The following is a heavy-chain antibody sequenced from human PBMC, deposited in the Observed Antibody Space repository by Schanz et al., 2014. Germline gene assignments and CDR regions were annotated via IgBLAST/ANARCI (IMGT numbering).Heavy chain of an antibody. D-gene: IGHD3-10*01. CDR1: GFTFSAHA. V-gene: IGHV3-23*04. J-gene: IGHJ5*01. CDR2: ISGSGRDT. CDR3: ANRGHLRGWFDS. Sequence: EVLLVDSGGGLVQPGGSLRLSCGASGFTFSAHAMSWVRQAPGKGPEWFSAISGSGRDTYYAASVKGRFTISRDNSRNTLYLQMNRLRAEDTAVYYCANRGHLRGWFDSWGQGILVTVSS.